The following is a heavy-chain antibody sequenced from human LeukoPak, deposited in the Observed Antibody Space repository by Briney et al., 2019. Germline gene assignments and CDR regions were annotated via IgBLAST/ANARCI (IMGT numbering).Heavy chain of an antibody. V-gene: IGHV1-2*02. Sequence: GASVKVSCKASGYTFTGYYMHWVRQAPGQGLEWMGWINPNSGGTNYAQKFQGRVTITRNTSISTAYMELSSLRSEDTAVYYCARGALPESSRRGLHNFVLPDYWGQGTLVTVSS. CDR1: GYTFTGYY. CDR3: ARGALPESSRRGLHNFVLPDY. CDR2: INPNSGGT. D-gene: IGHD3-9*01. J-gene: IGHJ4*02.